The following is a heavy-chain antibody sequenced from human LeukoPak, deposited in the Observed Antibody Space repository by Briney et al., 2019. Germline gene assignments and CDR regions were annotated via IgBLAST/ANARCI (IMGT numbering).Heavy chain of an antibody. CDR1: GGSISSYY. CDR2: IYYSGST. J-gene: IGHJ3*02. D-gene: IGHD1-1*01. V-gene: IGHV4-59*08. CDR3: ARHGNGAFDI. Sequence: SSETLSLTCTVSGGSISSYYWSWIRQPPGKGLEWIGFIYYSGSTNYSPSLKSRVTISVDTSKNQFSLKLSSVTAADTAVYYCARHGNGAFDIWGQGTMVTVSS.